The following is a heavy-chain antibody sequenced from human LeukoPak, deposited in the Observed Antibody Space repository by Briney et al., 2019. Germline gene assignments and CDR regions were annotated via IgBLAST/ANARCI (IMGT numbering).Heavy chain of an antibody. V-gene: IGHV3-33*01. Sequence: GGSLRLSCAASGFTFSGYGMHWVRQAPGKGLEWVTVIWSDGSNKYYADSVKGRFTISRDNSKNSLYLQMNGLRAEDTAVYYCARDREGAAAGGFDYWGQGTLVTVSS. J-gene: IGHJ4*02. CDR3: ARDREGAAAGGFDY. CDR1: GFTFSGYG. D-gene: IGHD6-13*01. CDR2: IWSDGSNK.